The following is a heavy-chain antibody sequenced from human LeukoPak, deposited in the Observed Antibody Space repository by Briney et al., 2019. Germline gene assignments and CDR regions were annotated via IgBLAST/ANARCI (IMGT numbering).Heavy chain of an antibody. V-gene: IGHV3-23*01. D-gene: IGHD3-10*01. J-gene: IGHJ4*02. Sequence: GGSLRLSCGVSGFTFSHFAMSWVRQAPGKGLQCDADFVKGRFTISRDNSKNILYLQMTGLRAEDTAVYYCAKLKRVGIAPFDDWGQGILVTVSS. CDR3: AKLKRVGIAPFDD. CDR1: GFTFSHFA.